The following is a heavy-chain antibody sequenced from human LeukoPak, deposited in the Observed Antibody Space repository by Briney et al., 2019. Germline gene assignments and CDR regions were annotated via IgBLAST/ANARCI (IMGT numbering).Heavy chain of an antibody. V-gene: IGHV4-59*01. CDR2: IYYSGST. D-gene: IGHD3-10*01. J-gene: IGHJ3*02. CDR1: GGSISSYY. CDR3: ARMVQGVIKDDAFDI. Sequence: SETLSLTCTVSGGSISSYYWSWIRQPPGKGLEWIGYIYYSGSTNYNPSLKSRVTISVDTSKNQFSLKLSSVTAADTAVYYCARMVQGVIKDDAFDIWGQGTMVTVSS.